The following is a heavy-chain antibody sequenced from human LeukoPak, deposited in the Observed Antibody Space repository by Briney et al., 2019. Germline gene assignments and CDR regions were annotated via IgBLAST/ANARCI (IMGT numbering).Heavy chain of an antibody. D-gene: IGHD6-6*01. CDR1: GFTFRSYS. V-gene: IGHV3-48*01. CDR2: ISSSSFTI. CDR3: ARDSESTAAFDY. Sequence: GGSLRLSCATSGFTFRSYSMNWVRQAPGKGPEWVSYISSSSFTIYYADSVKGRFTISRDNAKNSLYLQMNSLRAEDTAVYYCARDSESTAAFDYWGQGTLVTVSS. J-gene: IGHJ4*02.